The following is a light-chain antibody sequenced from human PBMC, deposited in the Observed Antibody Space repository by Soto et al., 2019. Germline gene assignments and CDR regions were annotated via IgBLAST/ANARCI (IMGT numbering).Light chain of an antibody. CDR2: DNS. J-gene: IGLJ3*02. CDR1: SSNIGAGSA. Sequence: QAVVTQPPSVSGAPGQRVTISCTGSSSNIGAGSAVHWYQQLPGTAPKLLIYDNSDRSSGVPDRFSGSKSGTSASLAITGLQAEDEADYYCQSYDSSLSASVFGGGTKLTVL. V-gene: IGLV1-40*01. CDR3: QSYDSSLSASV.